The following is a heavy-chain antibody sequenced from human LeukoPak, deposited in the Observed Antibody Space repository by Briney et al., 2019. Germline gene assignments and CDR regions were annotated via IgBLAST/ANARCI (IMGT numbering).Heavy chain of an antibody. Sequence: ASVKVSCKASGYTFTGYYIHWVRQAPGQGLEWMGWISPKSGDTDHAQKFQGRVTMTRDTSITTAYMEVSRLRSDDTAVYYCARRIAETGMDHYYGMDVWGQGTTVIVSS. CDR1: GYTFTGYY. CDR3: ARRIAETGMDHYYGMDV. D-gene: IGHD6-13*01. CDR2: ISPKSGDT. J-gene: IGHJ6*02. V-gene: IGHV1-2*02.